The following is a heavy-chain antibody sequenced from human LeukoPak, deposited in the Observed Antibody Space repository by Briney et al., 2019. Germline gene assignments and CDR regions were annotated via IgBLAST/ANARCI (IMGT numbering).Heavy chain of an antibody. D-gene: IGHD3-22*01. Sequence: PSETLSLTCTVSGGSISSGGYYWSWIRQHPGKGLEWIGYIYYSGSTYYNPSLKSRVTISVDTSKNQFSLKLSSVTAADTAVYYCASLYCYDSSGYGYYYYGMDVWGQGTTVTVSS. CDR1: GGSISSGGYY. V-gene: IGHV4-31*03. CDR2: IYYSGST. J-gene: IGHJ6*02. CDR3: ASLYCYDSSGYGYYYYGMDV.